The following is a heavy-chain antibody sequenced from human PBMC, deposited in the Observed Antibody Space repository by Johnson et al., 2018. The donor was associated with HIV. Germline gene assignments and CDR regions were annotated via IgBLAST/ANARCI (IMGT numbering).Heavy chain of an antibody. Sequence: VQLVESGGGVVQPGRSLRLSCAASGFTFSSYGMHWVRQAPGKGLVWVSRLTRDGSSTSYAASVKGRFTISRYNAKNTLYLQINSLRAEDTAVYYCVSREWELHAFDIWGQGTMVTVS. V-gene: IGHV3-74*02. J-gene: IGHJ3*02. CDR1: GFTFSSYG. D-gene: IGHD1-26*01. CDR3: VSREWELHAFDI. CDR2: LTRDGSST.